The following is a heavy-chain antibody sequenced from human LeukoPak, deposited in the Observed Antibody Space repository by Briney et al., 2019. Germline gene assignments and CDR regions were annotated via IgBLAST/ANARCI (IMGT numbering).Heavy chain of an antibody. J-gene: IGHJ4*02. CDR2: ISSSSSYI. CDR1: GFTFSSYA. Sequence: GGSLRLSCAVSGFTFSSYAMSWVRQAPGKGLEWVSSISSSSSYIYYADSVKGRFTISRDNAKNSLYLQMNSLRAEDTAVYYCARDWAYSSSLDYWGQGTLVTVSS. CDR3: ARDWAYSSSLDY. D-gene: IGHD6-13*01. V-gene: IGHV3-21*01.